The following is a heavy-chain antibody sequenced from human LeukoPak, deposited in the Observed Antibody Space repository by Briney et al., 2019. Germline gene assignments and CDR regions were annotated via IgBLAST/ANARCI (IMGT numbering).Heavy chain of an antibody. CDR1: GYTFTSYG. CDR2: ISAYNGNT. D-gene: IGHD6-13*01. V-gene: IGHV1-18*01. CDR3: ARDQYSSSSLQYNWFDP. Sequence: ASVKVSCKASGYTFTSYGISWVQQAPGQGLERMGWISAYNGNTNYAQKLQGRVTMTTDTSTSTAYMELRSLRSDDTAVYYCARDQYSSSSLQYNWFDPWGQGTLVTVSS. J-gene: IGHJ5*02.